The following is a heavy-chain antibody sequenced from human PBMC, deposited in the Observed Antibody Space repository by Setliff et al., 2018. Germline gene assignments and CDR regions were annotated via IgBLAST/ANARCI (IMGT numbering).Heavy chain of an antibody. CDR2: IYSSGRT. Sequence: PSETLSLTCTVSGGSISSDYWSWIRQPPGKGLEWIGYIYSSGRTKYNPSLKSRVTISVDTSKNQFSLNLTSVTAADTAVYYCAREGFYCTNGVCYRPFDYWGQGTLVTVSS. CDR1: GGSISSDY. J-gene: IGHJ4*02. V-gene: IGHV4-4*08. CDR3: AREGFYCTNGVCYRPFDY. D-gene: IGHD2-8*01.